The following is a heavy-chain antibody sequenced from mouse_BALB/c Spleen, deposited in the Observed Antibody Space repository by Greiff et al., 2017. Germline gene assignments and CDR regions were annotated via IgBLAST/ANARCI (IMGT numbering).Heavy chain of an antibody. CDR1: GYTFTSYW. CDR3: ARINYARGYFDV. V-gene: IGHV1-7*01. Sequence: VQLQQSGAELAKPGASVKMSCKASGYTFTSYWMHWVKQRPGQGLEWTGYINPSTGYTEYNQKFKDKATLTADKSSSTAYMQLSSLTSEDSAVYYCARINYARGYFDVWGAGTTVTVSS. J-gene: IGHJ1*01. CDR2: INPSTGYT. D-gene: IGHD2-1*01.